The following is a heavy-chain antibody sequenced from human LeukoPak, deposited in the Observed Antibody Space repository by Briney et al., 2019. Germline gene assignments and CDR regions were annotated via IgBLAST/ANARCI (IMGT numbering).Heavy chain of an antibody. CDR2: INHSGST. CDR3: ARVGEGVVAATSWFDP. D-gene: IGHD2-15*01. J-gene: IGHJ5*02. V-gene: IGHV4-34*01. CDR1: GGSFSGYY. Sequence: SETLSLTCAVYGGSFSGYYWSWIRQPPGKGLEWIGEINHSGSTNYNPSLKSRVTISVDTSKNQFSLKLSSVTAADTAVYYCARVGEGVVAATSWFDPWGQGTLVTVYS.